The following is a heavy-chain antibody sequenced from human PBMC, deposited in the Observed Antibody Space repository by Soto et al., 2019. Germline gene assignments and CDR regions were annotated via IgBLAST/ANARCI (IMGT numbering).Heavy chain of an antibody. CDR2: INHSGST. J-gene: IGHJ6*02. CDR1: GGSFSDYF. D-gene: IGHD6-6*01. CDR3: AGREFASSSFHYYYYAVGV. Sequence: LSLTCAVYGGSFSDYFWTWIRQPPGKGLEWIGEINHSGSTNFNPSLKSRVAISADTSRNQFSLRVTSVTAADTAVYYCAGREFASSSFHYYYYAVGVWGQGTTVTVSS. V-gene: IGHV4-34*01.